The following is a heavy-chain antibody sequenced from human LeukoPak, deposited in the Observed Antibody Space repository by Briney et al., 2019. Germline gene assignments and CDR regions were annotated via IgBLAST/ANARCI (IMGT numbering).Heavy chain of an antibody. CDR3: ARAGRHMATIWFDY. V-gene: IGHV3-64*01. CDR2: ISSNGGST. CDR1: GFTFSSYA. D-gene: IGHD5-24*01. J-gene: IGHJ4*02. Sequence: GGSLRLSCAASGFTFSSYAMHWVRQAPGKGLEYVSAISSNGGSTYYANSVKGRFTISRDNSKNTLYLQMGSLRAEDMAVYYCARAGRHMATIWFDYWGQGTQVTVSS.